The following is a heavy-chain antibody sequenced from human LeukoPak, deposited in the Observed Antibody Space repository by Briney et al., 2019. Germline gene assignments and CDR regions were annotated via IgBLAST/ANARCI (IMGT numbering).Heavy chain of an antibody. Sequence: NPSETLSLTCTVSGGSISSSSYYWGWIRQPPGKGLEWIGSIYYSGSTYYNPSPKSRVTISVDTSKNQFSLKLSSVTAADTAVYYCARGGRWLQFGYWGQGTLVTVSS. CDR1: GGSISSSSYY. J-gene: IGHJ4*02. CDR3: ARGGRWLQFGY. CDR2: IYYSGST. V-gene: IGHV4-39*07. D-gene: IGHD5-24*01.